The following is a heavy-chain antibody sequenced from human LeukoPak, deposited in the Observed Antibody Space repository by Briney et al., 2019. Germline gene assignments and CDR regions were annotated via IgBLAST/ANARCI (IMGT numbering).Heavy chain of an antibody. D-gene: IGHD3-22*01. CDR2: IKSKTDGGTT. Sequence: GGSLRLSCAASGFTFSNAWMSWVRQAPGKGLEWVGRIKSKTDGGTTDYAAPVKGRFTISRDDSKNTLYLQMNSLKTEDTAVYYCTTDVYYYDSSGYYNYFDYWGQGTLVTISS. J-gene: IGHJ4*02. V-gene: IGHV3-15*01. CDR1: GFTFSNAW. CDR3: TTDVYYYDSSGYYNYFDY.